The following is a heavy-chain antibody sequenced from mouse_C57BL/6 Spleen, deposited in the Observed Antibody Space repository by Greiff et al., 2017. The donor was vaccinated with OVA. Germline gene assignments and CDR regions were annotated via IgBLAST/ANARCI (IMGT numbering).Heavy chain of an antibody. Sequence: VKVVESGAELVRPGASVKLSCKASGYAFSSYWMNWVKQRPGQGLEWIGNINPSNGGTNYNEKFKSKATLTVDKSSSTAYMQLSSLTSEDAAVYYCARGGSSAWFAYWGQGTLVTVSA. J-gene: IGHJ3*01. D-gene: IGHD1-1*01. V-gene: IGHV1-53*01. CDR2: INPSNGGT. CDR3: ARGGSSAWFAY. CDR1: GYAFSSYW.